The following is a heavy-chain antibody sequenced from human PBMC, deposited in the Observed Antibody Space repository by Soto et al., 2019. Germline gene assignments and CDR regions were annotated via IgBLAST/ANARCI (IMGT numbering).Heavy chain of an antibody. CDR3: ARSSGGNFGIIIEGSNWFDP. CDR2: INPHGGST. D-gene: IGHD3-3*01. V-gene: IGHV1-46*01. Sequence: ASVKVSCKAPGDTFTSYYLNWVRQAPGQGLEWMGVINPHGGSTKYAQKFQGRVTMTRDTPRSTVYMELRSLRSDDTAIYYCARSSGGNFGIIIEGSNWFDPWGQGDLVTVSS. J-gene: IGHJ5*02. CDR1: GDTFTSYY.